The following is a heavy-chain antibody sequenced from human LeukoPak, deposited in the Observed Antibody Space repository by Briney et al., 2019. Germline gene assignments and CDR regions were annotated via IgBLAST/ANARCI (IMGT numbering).Heavy chain of an antibody. V-gene: IGHV4-59*01. J-gene: IGHJ4*02. CDR1: GGSISSYY. Sequence: SETLSLTCTVSGGSISSYYWSWIRQPPGKGLEWIGYIYYSGSTNYNPSLKSRVTISVDTSKNQFSLKLSSVTVADTAVYYCAREVVTGTTAYYFDYWGQGTLVTVSS. D-gene: IGHD4-17*01. CDR2: IYYSGST. CDR3: AREVVTGTTAYYFDY.